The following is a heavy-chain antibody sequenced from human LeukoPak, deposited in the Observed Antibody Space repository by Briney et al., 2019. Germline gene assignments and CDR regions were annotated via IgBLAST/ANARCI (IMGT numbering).Heavy chain of an antibody. V-gene: IGHV3-30-3*01. J-gene: IGHJ4*02. CDR3: AREGLYSLDY. D-gene: IGHD2-15*01. CDR1: GFTFSSYA. Sequence: SXRLXCAASGFTFSSYAMHWVRQAPGXGLEWVAVISYDGSNKYYADSVKGRFTISRDNSKNTLYLQMNSLRAEDTAVYYCAREGLYSLDYWGQGTLVTVSS. CDR2: ISYDGSNK.